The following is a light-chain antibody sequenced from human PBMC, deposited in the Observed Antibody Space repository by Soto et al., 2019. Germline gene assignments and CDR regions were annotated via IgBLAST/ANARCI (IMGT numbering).Light chain of an antibody. J-gene: IGLJ3*02. CDR2: NNN. V-gene: IGLV1-40*01. CDR1: SSNIGAGYD. CDR3: RSSDRGLSAVV. Sequence: QSVLTQPPSVSGAPGERVTISCTGSSSNIGAGYDVHWYQHFPGTAPKLLIFNNNNRPSGVPARFSGSKSGTSASLPITGLHAEDEDDDYRRSSDRGLSAVVFGGGTKLTVL.